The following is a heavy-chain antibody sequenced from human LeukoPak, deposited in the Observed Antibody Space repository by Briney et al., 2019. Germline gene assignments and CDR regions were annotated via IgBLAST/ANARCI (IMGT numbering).Heavy chain of an antibody. J-gene: IGHJ4*02. Sequence: GGSLRRSCAVYGFPFSDFWMDWVRQAPGKGLEWVANINQDGREKYYVDSVKGRFTISRDNGKNSLYLQMNNLRAEDTAVYYCSRALEVWGQGTPVTVSS. V-gene: IGHV3-7*03. CDR2: INQDGREK. CDR3: SRALEV. CDR1: GFPFSDFW.